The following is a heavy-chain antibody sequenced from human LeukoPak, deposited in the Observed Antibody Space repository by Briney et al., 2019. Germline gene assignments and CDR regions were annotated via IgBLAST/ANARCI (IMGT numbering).Heavy chain of an antibody. CDR3: ARVTGYMIEDYFDY. CDR1: GGSISSYY. V-gene: IGHV4-59*07. J-gene: IGHJ4*02. CDR2: IYYSGST. D-gene: IGHD3-22*01. Sequence: SDTLSLTCTVSGGSISSYYWSWIRHPPGKGLEWIGYIYYSGSTNYNPSLKSRVTISVDTSKNQFSLKLSSVTAADTAVYYCARVTGYMIEDYFDYWGQGTLVTVSS.